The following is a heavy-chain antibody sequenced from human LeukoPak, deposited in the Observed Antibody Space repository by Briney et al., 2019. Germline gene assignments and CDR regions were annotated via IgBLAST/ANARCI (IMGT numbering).Heavy chain of an antibody. CDR1: GGTFSSYA. J-gene: IGHJ3*02. D-gene: IGHD3-22*01. CDR3: ARFTYYYDSSGYYQDAFDI. Sequence: SVKVSCKASGGTFSSYAISWVRQAPGQGLEWMGRIIPILGVANYAQKFQGRVTITADKSTSTAYMELSSLRSEDTAVYYCARFTYYYDSSGYYQDAFDIWGQGTMVTVSS. CDR2: IIPILGVA. V-gene: IGHV1-69*04.